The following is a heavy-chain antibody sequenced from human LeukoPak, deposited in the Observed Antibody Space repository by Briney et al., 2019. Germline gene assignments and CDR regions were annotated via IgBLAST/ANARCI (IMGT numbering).Heavy chain of an antibody. CDR1: GFTFSTYW. J-gene: IGHJ4*02. V-gene: IGHV3-74*01. D-gene: IGHD2-15*01. CDR3: ASQIPCSGGSCYPDY. Sequence: GGSLRLSCAASGFTFSTYWMHWVRQAPGKGLVWVSCINSDGTTTNYADSVKGRFTISRDNAKNTLYLQMNSLRADDTAVYYCASQIPCSGGSCYPDYWGQGTLVTVSS. CDR2: INSDGTTT.